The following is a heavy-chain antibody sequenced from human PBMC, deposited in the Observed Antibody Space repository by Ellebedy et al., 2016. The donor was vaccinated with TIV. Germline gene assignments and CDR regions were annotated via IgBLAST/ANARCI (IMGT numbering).Heavy chain of an antibody. J-gene: IGHJ4*03. CDR1: GFTLSSYD. CDR2: IGTAGDT. Sequence: GGSLRLSCAASGFTLSSYDMHWVRQGTGKGLEWVSAIGTAGDTYYPGSVKGRFTISRENAKNSLYLQITSLRAEDTAMYYCARVRFGDTAVDYWGQGTLVTVSS. D-gene: IGHD2-21*01. V-gene: IGHV3-13*01. CDR3: ARVRFGDTAVDY.